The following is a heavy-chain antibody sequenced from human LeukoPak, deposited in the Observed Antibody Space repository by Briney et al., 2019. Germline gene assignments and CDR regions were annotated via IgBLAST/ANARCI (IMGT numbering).Heavy chain of an antibody. V-gene: IGHV4-59*01. Sequence: SETLSLTCTVSGGSISSYYWSWIRQPPGKGLEWIGYIYYSGSTNYNPSIKSRVTISVDTSKNQFSLKLSSVTAADTAVYYCARAKRRNIVATIQTREGQAFDYWGQGTLVTVSS. CDR2: IYYSGST. CDR1: GGSISSYY. J-gene: IGHJ4*02. D-gene: IGHD5-12*01. CDR3: ARAKRRNIVATIQTREGQAFDY.